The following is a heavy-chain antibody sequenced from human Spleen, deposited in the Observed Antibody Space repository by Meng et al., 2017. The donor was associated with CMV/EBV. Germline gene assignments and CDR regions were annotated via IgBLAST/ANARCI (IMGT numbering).Heavy chain of an antibody. V-gene: IGHV3-23*01. D-gene: IGHD3-3*01. CDR2: ISKSGSDA. J-gene: IGHJ4*02. Sequence: GGSLRLSCAASGFSFSSNAMTWVRQAPGKGLEWVSSISKSGSDAYYADSVKGRFTISRDNSKNTLYLQMNSLRAEDTAVYYCAAHDFWSGYYTVYWGQGTLVTVSS. CDR1: GFSFSSNA. CDR3: AAHDFWSGYYTVY.